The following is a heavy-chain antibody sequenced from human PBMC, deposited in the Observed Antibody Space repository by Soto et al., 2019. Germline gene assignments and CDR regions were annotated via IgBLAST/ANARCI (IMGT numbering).Heavy chain of an antibody. J-gene: IGHJ4*02. D-gene: IGHD1-26*01. Sequence: EVQLLESGGGLVQPGGSLRLSCAASGFTFSSYAMRWVRQAPGKGLEWVSAISGSGDSTYYADSVKGRFTISRDNSKNTLYLQMYSLRAEDTAIYYCARRGSGSYYDCWGQGTLVTVSS. V-gene: IGHV3-23*01. CDR2: ISGSGDST. CDR1: GFTFSSYA. CDR3: ARRGSGSYYDC.